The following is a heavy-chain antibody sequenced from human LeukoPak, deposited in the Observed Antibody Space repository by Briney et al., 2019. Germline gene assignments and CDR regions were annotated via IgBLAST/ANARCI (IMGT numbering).Heavy chain of an antibody. V-gene: IGHV3-30*02. Sequence: PGGSLRLSCAASGFTFTTYGMHWVRQAPGKGLEWVAFIQNDEIDKFYADSVKGRFTVSRDNSKNTLYLQMNSLRAEDTAVYYCARDAWDYDSSGRLYYYYGMDVWGQGTTVTVSS. CDR3: ARDAWDYDSSGRLYYYYGMDV. CDR1: GFTFTTYG. J-gene: IGHJ6*02. CDR2: IQNDEIDK. D-gene: IGHD3-22*01.